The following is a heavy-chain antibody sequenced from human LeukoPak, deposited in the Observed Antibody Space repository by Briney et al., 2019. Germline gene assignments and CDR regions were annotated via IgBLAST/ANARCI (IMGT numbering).Heavy chain of an antibody. Sequence: ASVKVSCKVSGYTLTELSMHWVRQAPGKGLEWMGGFDPEDGETIYAQKFQGRVTMTEDTSTDTAYMELSSLRAEDTAVYYCARGNYYDSSGYYYQADYWGQGTLVTVSS. V-gene: IGHV1-24*01. D-gene: IGHD3-22*01. CDR3: ARGNYYDSSGYYYQADY. J-gene: IGHJ4*02. CDR2: FDPEDGET. CDR1: GYTLTELS.